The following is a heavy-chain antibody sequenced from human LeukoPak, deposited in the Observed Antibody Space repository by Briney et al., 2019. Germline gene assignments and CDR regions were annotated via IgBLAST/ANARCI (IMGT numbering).Heavy chain of an antibody. V-gene: IGHV3-53*01. Sequence: PGGSLRLSCAASGFIVTKNYMSWVRQAPGKGLEWVSAIYRGDTTEYADSVKGRFIISRDISKNTLYLQMNTVRIGDTAVYYCATLYGGQRADGYWGQGTLVIVSS. D-gene: IGHD2-15*01. CDR2: IYRGDTT. CDR1: GFIVTKNY. CDR3: ATLYGGQRADGY. J-gene: IGHJ4*02.